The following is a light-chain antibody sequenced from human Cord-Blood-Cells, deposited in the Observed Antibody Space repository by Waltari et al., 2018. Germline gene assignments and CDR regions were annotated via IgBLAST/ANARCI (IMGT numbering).Light chain of an antibody. Sequence: DIVMTQSPDSLAVSLGERATINCKSSQSVLYSSNNKTYLAWYQQKPGQPPKLLIYWASTRESGVPDLFSGSGSGTDFTLTISSLQAEDVAVYYCQQYYSTPLTFGGGTKVEIK. CDR2: WAS. J-gene: IGKJ4*01. CDR3: QQYYSTPLT. V-gene: IGKV4-1*01. CDR1: QSVLYSSNNKTY.